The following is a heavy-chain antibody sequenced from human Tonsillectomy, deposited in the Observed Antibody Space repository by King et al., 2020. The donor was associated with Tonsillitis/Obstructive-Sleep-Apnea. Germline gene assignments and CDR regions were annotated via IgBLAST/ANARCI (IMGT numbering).Heavy chain of an antibody. J-gene: IGHJ5*02. V-gene: IGHV4-34*01. CDR2: INHSGST. Sequence: VQLPQWGAGLLKPSETLSLTCAVYGGSFSGYYWSWIRQPPGKGLEWIGEINHSGSTNYNPSLKSRVTISVDTSKNQFSLKLSSVTAADTAVYYCARASLEVGSPRLFGPWGQGTLVTVSS. D-gene: IGHD1-26*01. CDR1: GGSFSGYY. CDR3: ARASLEVGSPRLFGP.